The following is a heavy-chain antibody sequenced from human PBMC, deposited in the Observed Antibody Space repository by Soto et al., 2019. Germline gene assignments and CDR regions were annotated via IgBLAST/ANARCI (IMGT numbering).Heavy chain of an antibody. D-gene: IGHD4-17*01. J-gene: IGHJ4*02. V-gene: IGHV3-7*01. Sequence: EVQLVESGGGLVQPGGSLRLSCAASGFTFNDYWMSWVRQAPGKGLEWVANINEDGSEKYYVDSVKGRFTISRDNAKTSLYLQMNSLRAEDTAVYYCARDLTTVAAKYYFDYWGQGTLVTVSS. CDR1: GFTFNDYW. CDR3: ARDLTTVAAKYYFDY. CDR2: INEDGSEK.